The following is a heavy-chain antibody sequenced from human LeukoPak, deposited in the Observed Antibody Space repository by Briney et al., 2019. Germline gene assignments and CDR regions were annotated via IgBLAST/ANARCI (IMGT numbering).Heavy chain of an antibody. CDR2: ISSNGGST. J-gene: IGHJ6*02. Sequence: PGGSLRLSCAASGFTFSSYAIHWVRQAPGKGLEYVSGISSNGGSTYYANSVKGRFTISRDNAKNSLYLQMNSLRAEDTAVYYCARDIVVATGYGMDVWGQGTTVTVSS. CDR3: ARDIVVATGYGMDV. D-gene: IGHD5-12*01. CDR1: GFTFSSYA. V-gene: IGHV3-64*01.